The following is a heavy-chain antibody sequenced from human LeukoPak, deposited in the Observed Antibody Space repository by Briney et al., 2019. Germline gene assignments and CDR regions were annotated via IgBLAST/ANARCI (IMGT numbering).Heavy chain of an antibody. D-gene: IGHD3-16*01. Sequence: ASVKVSCKASGYTFTSYGISWVRQAPGQGLEWMGWIGAYNGNTNYAQKLQGRVTMTTDTSTSTAYMELRSLRSDDTAVYYCARVLYYDYVWGSCDYWGQGTLVTVSS. CDR3: ARVLYYDYVWGSCDY. J-gene: IGHJ4*02. V-gene: IGHV1-18*01. CDR2: IGAYNGNT. CDR1: GYTFTSYG.